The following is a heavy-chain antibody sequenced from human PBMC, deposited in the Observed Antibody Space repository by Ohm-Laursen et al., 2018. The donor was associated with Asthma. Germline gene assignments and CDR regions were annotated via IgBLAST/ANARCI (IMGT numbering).Heavy chain of an antibody. J-gene: IGHJ4*02. CDR3: ARDVMEWYLPAFDF. V-gene: IGHV3-30-3*01. CDR1: GFTFSSYA. Sequence: SLRLSCSASGFTFSSYAMHWVRQAPGKGLEWVAVGGSYYDGGLKYYADSVNGRFTVSRDDSKNTLHLQMNSLRPDDTAVYCCARDVMEWYLPAFDFWGQGTLVTVSS. CDR2: GGSYYDGGLK. D-gene: IGHD3-3*01.